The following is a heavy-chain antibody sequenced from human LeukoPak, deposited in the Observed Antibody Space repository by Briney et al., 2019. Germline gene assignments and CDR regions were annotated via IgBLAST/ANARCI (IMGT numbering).Heavy chain of an antibody. CDR3: AKGEYNSGRNWFDP. CDR2: ISGSGGST. J-gene: IGHJ5*02. Sequence: PGGSLRLSCAASGFTFSSYAMSWVRQAPGQGLEWVSAISGSGGSTYYADSVKGRFTISRDNSKNTLYLQMNSLRGEDTAVYYCAKGEYNSGRNWFDPWGQGTLVTVSS. D-gene: IGHD6-19*01. V-gene: IGHV3-23*01. CDR1: GFTFSSYA.